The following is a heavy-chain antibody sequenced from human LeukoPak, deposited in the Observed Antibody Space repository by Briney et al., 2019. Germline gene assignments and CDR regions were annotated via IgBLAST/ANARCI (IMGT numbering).Heavy chain of an antibody. D-gene: IGHD1-1*01. CDR2: IIPIFGTA. Sequence: ASVKVSCKASGGIFRSYGISWVRQAPGQGLEWMGRIIPIFGTADYAQKFQGRVTITTDVTTSTAYMELSSLRFEDTAVYYCARLDGNWYFDLWGRGTLVTVPS. V-gene: IGHV1-69*05. CDR3: ARLDGNWYFDL. J-gene: IGHJ2*01. CDR1: GGIFRSYG.